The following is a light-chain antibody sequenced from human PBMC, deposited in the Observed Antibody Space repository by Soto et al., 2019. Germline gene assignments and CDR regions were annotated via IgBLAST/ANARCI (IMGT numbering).Light chain of an antibody. CDR3: AAWDGSLNAYV. CDR2: TDN. Sequence: QSVLTQPPLASGTPGQRVTISCSGSSSNIGSNAVNWYQQFPGTAPKLLIYTDNQRPSGVPDRFSGSKSGTSASLAISGLQSEDEADYFCAAWDGSLNAYVFGTGTKVTVL. J-gene: IGLJ1*01. CDR1: SSNIGSNA. V-gene: IGLV1-44*01.